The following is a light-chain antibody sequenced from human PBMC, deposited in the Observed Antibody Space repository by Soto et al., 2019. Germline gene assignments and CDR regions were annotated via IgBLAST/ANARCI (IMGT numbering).Light chain of an antibody. CDR3: QAWDSSSVV. CDR1: KLGDKF. J-gene: IGLJ2*01. Sequence: SYELTQPPSVSVSPGQTASITCSGDKLGDKFACWYKKKPGQSPVLVIYQDSKRPSGIPGRFSGSNSGNTATLTISGTQAMDEAAYYCQAWDSSSVVFGGGTKVTVL. V-gene: IGLV3-1*01. CDR2: QDS.